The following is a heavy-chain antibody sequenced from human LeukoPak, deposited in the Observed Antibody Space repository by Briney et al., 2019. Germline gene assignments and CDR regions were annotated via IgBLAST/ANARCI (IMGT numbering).Heavy chain of an antibody. CDR2: IIPIFGST. J-gene: IGHJ4*02. CDR3: ARGLTTDYGDYSYFDY. D-gene: IGHD4-17*01. Sequence: ASVKVSCKASGYTFTSFGISWVRQAPGQGLEWMGGIIPIFGSTNYAQRFQGRVTIIADESTSTAYMELSSLRSEDTAVYYCARGLTTDYGDYSYFDYWGQGTLVTVSS. CDR1: GYTFTSFG. V-gene: IGHV1-69*13.